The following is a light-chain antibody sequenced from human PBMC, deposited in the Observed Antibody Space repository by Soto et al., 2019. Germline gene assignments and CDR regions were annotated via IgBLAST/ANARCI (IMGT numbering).Light chain of an antibody. CDR2: DVS. J-gene: IGLJ2*01. Sequence: QSVLTQPASVSGSPGQSITISCTGTSSDVGGYNYVSWYQQHPGKAPKLMIYDVSNRPSGVSNRFSGSKSGNTASLTISGPQAEGAADYYCSSYTSSSTLYVVFGGGTKLTVL. CDR3: SSYTSSSTLYVV. V-gene: IGLV2-14*01. CDR1: SSDVGGYNY.